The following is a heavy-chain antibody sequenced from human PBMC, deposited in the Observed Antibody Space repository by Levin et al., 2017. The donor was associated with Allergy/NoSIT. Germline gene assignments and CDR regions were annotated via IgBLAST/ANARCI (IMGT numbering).Heavy chain of an antibody. V-gene: IGHV3-23*01. D-gene: IGHD6-19*01. CDR1: GFTFSSYA. Sequence: QTGGSLRLSCAASGFTFSSYAMSWVRQAPGKGLEWVSAVSGSGSSTYYADSVKGRFTISRDNSKNTLYLQMNSLRAEDTAVYYCAKPRTYSSGWYFDYWGQGTLVTVSS. CDR3: AKPRTYSSGWYFDY. J-gene: IGHJ4*02. CDR2: VSGSGSST.